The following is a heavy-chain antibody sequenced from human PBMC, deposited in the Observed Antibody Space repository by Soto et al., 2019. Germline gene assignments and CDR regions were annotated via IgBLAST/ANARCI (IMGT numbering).Heavy chain of an antibody. V-gene: IGHV3-33*05. CDR1: GFTLRTSG. Sequence: GWSLRLSCVASGFTLRTSGMHWVRQAPSKGLEWVAVISHDGSNQFYAESVKGRFTISRDNSKNTLYLQMNSLRAEDTAVYYCARDRLGSGYYYYWGQGTLVTVSS. D-gene: IGHD3-22*01. CDR3: ARDRLGSGYYYY. CDR2: ISHDGSNQ. J-gene: IGHJ4*02.